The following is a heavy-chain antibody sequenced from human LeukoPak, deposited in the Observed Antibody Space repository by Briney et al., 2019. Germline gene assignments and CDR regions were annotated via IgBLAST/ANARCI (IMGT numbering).Heavy chain of an antibody. D-gene: IGHD6-19*01. CDR2: IRYYGSHK. V-gene: IGHV3-30*02. CDR3: AKEGSTAWVPDF. CDR1: GFNFCNYG. Sequence: PGGSLRLSCAASASGFNFCNYGMQWVRQVPGKGLEWVAFIRYYGSHKYYADSVKGRFTISRDNSKNTLYLQMNSLRTEDTGVYYCAKEGSTAWVPDFWGQGTLVTVSS. J-gene: IGHJ4*02.